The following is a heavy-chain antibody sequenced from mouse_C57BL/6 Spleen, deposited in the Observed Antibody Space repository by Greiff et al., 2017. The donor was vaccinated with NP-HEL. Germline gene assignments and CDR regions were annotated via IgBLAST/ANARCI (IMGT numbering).Heavy chain of an antibody. D-gene: IGHD2-1*01. CDR3: ARMRGNEWFAY. V-gene: IGHV1-81*01. CDR1: GYTFTSYG. Sequence: QVQLKQSGAELARPGASVKLSCKASGYTFTSYGISWVKQRTGQGLEWIGEIYPRSGNTYYNEKFKGKATLTADKSSSTAYMELRSLTSEDSAVYFCARMRGNEWFAYWGQGTLVTVSA. CDR2: IYPRSGNT. J-gene: IGHJ3*01.